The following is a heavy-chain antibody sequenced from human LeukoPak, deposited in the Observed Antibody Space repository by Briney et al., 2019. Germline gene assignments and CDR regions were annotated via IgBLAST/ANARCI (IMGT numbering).Heavy chain of an antibody. J-gene: IGHJ4*02. CDR2: IRYDGNSN. V-gene: IGHV3-30*02. Sequence: GGSLRLSCAASGFTFRSYGMHRVRQAPGKGLEWVAFIRYDGNSNYYADSVEGRFTISRDNSRSTLYLQMNSLRAEDTAVYYCAKEEVISGNHGVYFDYWGQGTLVTVSS. CDR1: GFTFRSYG. D-gene: IGHD3-22*01. CDR3: AKEEVISGNHGVYFDY.